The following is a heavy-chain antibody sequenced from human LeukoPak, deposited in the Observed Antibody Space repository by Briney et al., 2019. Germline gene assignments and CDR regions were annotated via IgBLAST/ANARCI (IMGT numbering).Heavy chain of an antibody. CDR2: IFHTGST. V-gene: IGHV4-59*08. D-gene: IGHD6-13*01. Sequence: SETLSLTCTVSGVSISSYYWNWVRQPPGKGLEWIGYIFHTGSTNYNPSLKSRVTISVDTSKTQFSRKLSSVTAADTAVYYCARLSRGSSSDNWGQGTLVTVSS. CDR1: GVSISSYY. J-gene: IGHJ4*02. CDR3: ARLSRGSSSDN.